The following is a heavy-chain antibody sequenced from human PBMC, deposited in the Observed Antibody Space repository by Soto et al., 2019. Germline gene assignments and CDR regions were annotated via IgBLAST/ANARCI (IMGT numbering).Heavy chain of an antibody. V-gene: IGHV3-74*01. D-gene: IGHD6-13*01. CDR3: TRGPRATSAGTSAH. CDR2: IYNDGTYA. J-gene: IGHJ4*02. Sequence: GGSLRLSCAGSGFTFSMYWMHWVRQVPGKGPVWVARIYNDGTYADYADSVKGRFTISRDNAKDTLYLQMNDLRAEDSALYHCTRGPRATSAGTSAHWGQGTLVTVSS. CDR1: GFTFSMYW.